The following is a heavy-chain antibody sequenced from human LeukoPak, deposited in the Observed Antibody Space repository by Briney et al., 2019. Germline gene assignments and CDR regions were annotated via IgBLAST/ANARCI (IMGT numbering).Heavy chain of an antibody. V-gene: IGHV4-59*08. CDR1: DGSFSSYY. Sequence: SSETLSLTCTVSDGSFSSYYWSWIRRPPGKGLEWIGYIFYNGSSNYNPSLKSRVTISVDTSKNQFSLKLSSVTAADTAVYYCARQDDYGDYGYWGQGTLVTVSS. D-gene: IGHD4-17*01. CDR2: IFYNGSS. J-gene: IGHJ4*02. CDR3: ARQDDYGDYGY.